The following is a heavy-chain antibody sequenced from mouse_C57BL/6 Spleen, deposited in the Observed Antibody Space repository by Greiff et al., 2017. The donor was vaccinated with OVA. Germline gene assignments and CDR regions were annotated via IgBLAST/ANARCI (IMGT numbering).Heavy chain of an antibody. CDR1: GYTFTSYT. Sequence: QVQLQQPGAELARPGASVKMSCKASGYTFTSYTMHWVKQRPGQGLEWIGNINPSSGYTKYNQKFKDKATLTADKSSSTAYMQLSSLTSEDSAVYYCARVEVTYYYDCWGQGATLTVSS. CDR2: INPSSGYT. CDR3: ARVEVTYYYDC. J-gene: IGHJ2*01. D-gene: IGHD2-1*01. V-gene: IGHV1-4*01.